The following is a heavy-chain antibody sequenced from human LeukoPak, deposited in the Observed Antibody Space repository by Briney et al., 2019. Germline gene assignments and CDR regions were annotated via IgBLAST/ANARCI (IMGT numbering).Heavy chain of an antibody. D-gene: IGHD1-26*01. CDR1: GFTFSSYW. CDR2: INSDGSST. J-gene: IGHJ3*02. Sequence: QPGGSLRLSCAASGFTFSSYWIHWVRQAPGKGLVWVSRINSDGSSTSYADSVKGRFTISRDNAKNTLYLQMNSLRAEDTAVYYRARAGGATGAFDIWGQGTMVTVSS. V-gene: IGHV3-74*01. CDR3: ARAGGATGAFDI.